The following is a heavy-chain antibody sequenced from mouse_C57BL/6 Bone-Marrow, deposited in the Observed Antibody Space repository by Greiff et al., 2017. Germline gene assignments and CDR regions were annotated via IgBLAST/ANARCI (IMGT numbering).Heavy chain of an antibody. J-gene: IGHJ4*01. CDR2: IDPSDSYT. CDR3: ARSGRYYYSSSYENAMDY. CDR1: GYTFTSYW. D-gene: IGHD1-1*01. Sequence: QVQLQQPGAELVMPGASVKLSCKASGYTFTSYWMHWVKQRPGQGLEWIGEIDPSDSYTNYNQKFKGKSTLTVDKSSSTAYMQLSSLTSEDSAVYYCARSGRYYYSSSYENAMDYWGQGTSVTVSS. V-gene: IGHV1-69*01.